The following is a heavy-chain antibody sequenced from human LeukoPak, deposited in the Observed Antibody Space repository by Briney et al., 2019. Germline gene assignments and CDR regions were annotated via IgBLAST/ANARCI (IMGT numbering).Heavy chain of an antibody. Sequence: GGSLRLSCAASGFTFSSYSMNWVRQAPGKGLEWVSSISSSSSYIYYADSVMGRFTISRDNAKNSLYLQMNSLRAEDTAVYYCASFIAAAGEPHYYYGMDVWGQGTTVTVSS. J-gene: IGHJ6*02. D-gene: IGHD6-13*01. CDR1: GFTFSSYS. CDR2: ISSSSSYI. CDR3: ASFIAAAGEPHYYYGMDV. V-gene: IGHV3-21*01.